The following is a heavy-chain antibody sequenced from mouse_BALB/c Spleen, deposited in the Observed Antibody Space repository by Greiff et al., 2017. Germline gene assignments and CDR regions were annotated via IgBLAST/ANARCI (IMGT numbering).Heavy chain of an antibody. Sequence: EVQGVESGGGLVKPGGSLKLSCAASGFTFSSYAMSWVRQSPEKRLEWVAEISSGGSYTYYPDTVTGRFTISRDNAKNTLYLEMSSLRSEDTAMYYCARAYGPAWFAYWGQGTLVTVSA. D-gene: IGHD1-1*02. CDR3: ARAYGPAWFAY. CDR1: GFTFSSYA. CDR2: ISSGGSYT. J-gene: IGHJ3*01. V-gene: IGHV5-9-4*01.